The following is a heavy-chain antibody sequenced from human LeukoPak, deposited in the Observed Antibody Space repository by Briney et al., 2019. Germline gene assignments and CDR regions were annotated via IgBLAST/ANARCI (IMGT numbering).Heavy chain of an antibody. J-gene: IGHJ4*02. CDR3: ARDLRYYDSSGSPGY. Sequence: EASVQVSCKVSGYTLTELSMHWVRQAPGKGLEWMGGFDPEDGETIYAQKFQGRVTMTEDTSTSTAYMELRSLRSDDTAVYYCARDLRYYDSSGSPGYWGQGTLVTVSS. CDR2: FDPEDGET. CDR1: GYTLTELS. D-gene: IGHD3-22*01. V-gene: IGHV1-24*01.